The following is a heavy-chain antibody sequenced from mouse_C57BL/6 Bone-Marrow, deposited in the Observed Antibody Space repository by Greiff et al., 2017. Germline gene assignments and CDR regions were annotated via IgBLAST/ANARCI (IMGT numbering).Heavy chain of an antibody. D-gene: IGHD2-3*01. CDR3: ARWLLLSSYAMDY. J-gene: IGHJ4*01. V-gene: IGHV1-7*01. CDR2: INPSSGYT. CDR1: GYTFTSYW. Sequence: QVQLQQSGAELAKPGASVKLSCKASGYTFTSYWMHWVKQRPGQGLEWIGYINPSSGYTKYNQKFKDKATLTADKSSSTAYMQLSSLTYEDSAVYYCARWLLLSSYAMDYWGQGTSVTVSS.